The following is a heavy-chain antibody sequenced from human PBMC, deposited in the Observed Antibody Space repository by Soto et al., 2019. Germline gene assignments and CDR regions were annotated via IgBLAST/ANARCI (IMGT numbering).Heavy chain of an antibody. CDR2: SSYDGSKN. D-gene: IGHD2-2*01. J-gene: IGHJ4*02. CDR3: ARDDLRVVTAAAIPEH. CDR1: GFVFSHFA. Sequence: QVQLVESGGGVVQPGKSLRLSCAASGFVFSHFAMHWVRQAPGKGLEWVAVSSYDGSKNFYADAVKGRFTISRDHSKINLYLQMDSLRPEDTAMYYCARDDLRVVTAAAIPEHWGQRILVTVSS. V-gene: IGHV3-30*04.